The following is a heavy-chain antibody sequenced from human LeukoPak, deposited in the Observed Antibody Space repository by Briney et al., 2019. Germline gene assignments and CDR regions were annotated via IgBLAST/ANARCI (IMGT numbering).Heavy chain of an antibody. J-gene: IGHJ4*02. CDR1: GFTFSSYA. CDR3: AKEGVDYYDSSGYHINFDY. D-gene: IGHD3-22*01. Sequence: GGSLRLSCAASGFTFSSYAMSWVRQAPGKGLEWVSAISGSGGSTYYADSVKGRFTISRDNSENTLYLQMNSLRAEDTAVYYCAKEGVDYYDSSGYHINFDYWGQGTLVTVSS. V-gene: IGHV3-23*01. CDR2: ISGSGGST.